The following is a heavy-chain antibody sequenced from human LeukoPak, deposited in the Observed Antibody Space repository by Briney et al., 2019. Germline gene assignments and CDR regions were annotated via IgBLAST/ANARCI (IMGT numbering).Heavy chain of an antibody. J-gene: IGHJ4*02. V-gene: IGHV4-39*01. CDR1: GGSISSSSYY. D-gene: IGHD6-19*01. Sequence: SETLSLTCTVSGGSISSSSYYWGWIRQPPGKGLEWIGSIYYSGSTYYNPSLKSRVTISVDTSKNQFSLKLSSVTAADTAVYYCARHGYTSGSYYFDYWGQGTLVTVSS. CDR3: ARHGYTSGSYYFDY. CDR2: IYYSGST.